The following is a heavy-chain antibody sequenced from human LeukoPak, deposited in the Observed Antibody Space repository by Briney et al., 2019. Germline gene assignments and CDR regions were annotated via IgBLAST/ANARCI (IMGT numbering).Heavy chain of an antibody. V-gene: IGHV1-2*02. CDR1: GYTFTGYY. D-gene: IGHD3-10*01. J-gene: IGHJ4*02. CDR3: ARALWFGIHLPFDY. Sequence: ASVKVSCKASGYTFTGYYMHWVRQAPGQGLEWMGWINPNSGGTNYAQKFQGRVTMTGDTSISTAYMELSRLRSDDTAVYYCARALWFGIHLPFDYWGQGTLVTVSS. CDR2: INPNSGGT.